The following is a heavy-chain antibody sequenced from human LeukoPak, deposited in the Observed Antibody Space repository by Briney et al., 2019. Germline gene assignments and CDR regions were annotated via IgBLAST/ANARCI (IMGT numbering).Heavy chain of an antibody. CDR2: LRYDGRNQ. CDR3: AKDPVAGAPIYYFDN. Sequence: PGGSLRLSCVASGFTFNTYGMNWVRQAPGKGLEWVSFLRYDGRNQYYADSVKGRFTISRDNPKNTLYLQMSSLRPEDTAVYYCAKDPVAGAPIYYFDNWGQGTLVTASS. J-gene: IGHJ4*02. V-gene: IGHV3-30*02. CDR1: GFTFNTYG. D-gene: IGHD6-19*01.